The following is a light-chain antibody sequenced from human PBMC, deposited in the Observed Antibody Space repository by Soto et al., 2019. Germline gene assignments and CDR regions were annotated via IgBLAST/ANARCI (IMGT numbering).Light chain of an antibody. Sequence: EIVLTQSPGTLSLSPGERATLSCRASQSASSSYLAWYQQKPGQAPRLLIYGASSRATGIPDRFSGSGSGTDSTLTISRLEPEDFAVYYCQQYGGSPLTFGGGTKVEIK. V-gene: IGKV3-20*01. CDR1: QSASSSY. CDR2: GAS. J-gene: IGKJ4*01. CDR3: QQYGGSPLT.